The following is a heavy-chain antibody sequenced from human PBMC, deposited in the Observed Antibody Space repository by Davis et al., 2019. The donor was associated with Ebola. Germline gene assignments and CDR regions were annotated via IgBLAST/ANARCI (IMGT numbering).Heavy chain of an antibody. D-gene: IGHD3-22*01. V-gene: IGHV3-73*01. CDR2: IRSKANSYAT. J-gene: IGHJ4*02. CDR3: ARDVSDYDSSGYYYFSWDY. CDR1: GFTFSGSA. Sequence: GGSLRLSCAASGFTFSGSAMHWVRQASGKGLEWVGRIRSKANSYATAYAASVKGRFTISRDDSKNTAYLQMNSLRDEDTAVYYCARDVSDYDSSGYYYFSWDYWGQGTLVTVSS.